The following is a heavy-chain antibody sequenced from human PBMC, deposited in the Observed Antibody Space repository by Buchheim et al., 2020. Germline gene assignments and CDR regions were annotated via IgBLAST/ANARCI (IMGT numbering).Heavy chain of an antibody. CDR1: GFAFSNYA. V-gene: IGHV3-23*01. D-gene: IGHD3-10*01. J-gene: IGHJ4*02. CDR3: AKGVYYYGSGTYYYTYYFDY. Sequence: EVQLLESGGGLVQPGGSLRLSCAASGFAFSNYAMSWVRQAPGKGLEWVSAISGSGGSTYYAHSVKGRFTISRDNSKNTLDREMNSLRAEDTAVYYCAKGVYYYGSGTYYYTYYFDYWGQGTL. CDR2: ISGSGGST.